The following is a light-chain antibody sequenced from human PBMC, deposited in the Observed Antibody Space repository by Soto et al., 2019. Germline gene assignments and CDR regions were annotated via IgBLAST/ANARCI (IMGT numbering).Light chain of an antibody. J-gene: IGKJ1*01. Sequence: IVLTQSPGTLSLSPGERATLSCRASQTVSSSFLAWYQQTPGQAPRLLIYAASSRATGIPDRFSGSGSGTDFTLTISRLEPEDFAVYYCQQYGNSPQTFGQGTKVEIK. CDR1: QTVSSSF. CDR2: AAS. V-gene: IGKV3-20*01. CDR3: QQYGNSPQT.